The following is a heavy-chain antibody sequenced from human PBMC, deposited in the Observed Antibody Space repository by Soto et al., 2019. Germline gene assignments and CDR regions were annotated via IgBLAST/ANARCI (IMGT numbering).Heavy chain of an antibody. V-gene: IGHV1-8*01. J-gene: IGHJ5*02. CDR3: ATRRLGYCSSTSCYYWFDA. CDR2: MNPNSGNT. CDR1: GYTFTSYD. D-gene: IGHD2-2*01. Sequence: ASVKVSCKASGYTFTSYDINWVRQATGQGLEWMGWMNPNSGNTGYAQKFQGRVTMTRNTSISTAYMELSSLRSEDTAVYYCATRRLGYCSSTSCYYWFDAWGQGTLVTVS.